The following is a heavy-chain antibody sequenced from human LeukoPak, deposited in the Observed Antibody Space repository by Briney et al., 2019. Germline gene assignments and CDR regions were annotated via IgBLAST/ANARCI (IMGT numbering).Heavy chain of an antibody. Sequence: ASVKVSCKASGYTFTDDYIHWVRQAPGQGLEWMGWMNPHNGDSNNAQKFQGRVTMTRDTSINTAYMDLTRLTSDDTAVYYCAKGGDWGLYYIDVWGKGTTVTVSS. D-gene: IGHD7-27*01. CDR2: MNPHNGDS. J-gene: IGHJ6*03. CDR3: AKGGDWGLYYIDV. V-gene: IGHV1-2*02. CDR1: GYTFTDDY.